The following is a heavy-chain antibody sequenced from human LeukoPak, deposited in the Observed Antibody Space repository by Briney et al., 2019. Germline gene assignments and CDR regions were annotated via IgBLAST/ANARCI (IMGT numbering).Heavy chain of an antibody. V-gene: IGHV3-21*01. D-gene: IGHD1-26*01. CDR2: ISSSSSYI. CDR1: GFTFSSYS. CDR3: VRQWELLRGYYYYGMDV. J-gene: IGHJ6*02. Sequence: GGSLRLSCAASGFTFSSYSMNWVRQAPGKGLEWVSSISSSSSYIYYADSVKGRFTVSRDNAKNSLYLQMNSLRAEDTAVYYCVRQWELLRGYYYYGMDVWGQGTTVTVSS.